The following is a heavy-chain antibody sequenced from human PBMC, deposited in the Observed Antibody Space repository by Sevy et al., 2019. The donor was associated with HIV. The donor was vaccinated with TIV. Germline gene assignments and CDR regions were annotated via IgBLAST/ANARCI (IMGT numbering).Heavy chain of an antibody. CDR3: ARPSIVGATTYGRYYFYGMDV. Sequence: ASVKVSCKASGGTFSSYAISWVRQAPGQGLEWMGGIIPIFGTANYSQKFQGRVTITADESTSTAYMDLSSLRSEDTAMYYGARPSIVGATTYGRYYFYGMDVWGQGTTVTVSS. D-gene: IGHD1-26*01. CDR1: GGTFSSYA. CDR2: IIPIFGTA. J-gene: IGHJ6*01. V-gene: IGHV1-69*13.